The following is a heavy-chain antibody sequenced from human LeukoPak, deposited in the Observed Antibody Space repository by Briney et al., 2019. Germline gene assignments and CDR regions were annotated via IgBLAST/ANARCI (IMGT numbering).Heavy chain of an antibody. Sequence: GGSLRLSCAASGFIFSNYAMSWVRQAPGKGLEWVSAIVGRGSSTYYADSVKGRFTISRDNSKNTLYLQLNRLRAEDTAVYYCAKWGDYDILTGYYDSGYWGQGTLVTVSS. CDR2: IVGRGSST. CDR1: GFIFSNYA. J-gene: IGHJ4*02. D-gene: IGHD3-9*01. CDR3: AKWGDYDILTGYYDSGY. V-gene: IGHV3-23*01.